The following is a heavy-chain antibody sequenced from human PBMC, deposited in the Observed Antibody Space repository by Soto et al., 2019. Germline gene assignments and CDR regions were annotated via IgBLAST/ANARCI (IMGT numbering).Heavy chain of an antibody. CDR3: ARFPYTSSYYNWFDP. CDR1: GYTFTRNA. J-gene: IGHJ5*02. Sequence: GASVKVSCKASGYTFTRNAIHWVRQAPGQRLEWIGRIKAGNGDTKYSQKFQDRVTITIDKSKNQISLRLRSVTAADTAVYFCARFPYTSSYYNWFDPWGPGTLVTVSS. CDR2: IKAGNGDT. V-gene: IGHV1-3*01. D-gene: IGHD3-22*01.